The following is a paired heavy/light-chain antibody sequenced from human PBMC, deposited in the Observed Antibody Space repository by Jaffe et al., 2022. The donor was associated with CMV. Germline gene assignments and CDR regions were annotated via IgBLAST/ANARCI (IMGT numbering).Light chain of an antibody. Sequence: VLTQPPSVSGAPGQRVTISCTGSSSNFGAGYDVHWYQQLPGTAPKLLIYANVNRPSGVPDRFSGSKSATSASLAITDLQAEDEAEYYCQSFDRSLSGYVIFGGGTKLTVL. V-gene: IGLV1-40*01. CDR2: ANV. CDR3: QSFDRSLSGYVI. J-gene: IGLJ2*01. CDR1: SSNFGAGYD.
Heavy chain of an antibody. V-gene: IGHV4-59*01. D-gene: IGHD3-9*01. J-gene: IGHJ4*02. CDR3: AREGNYFDLGHYPRPFDY. CDR1: GGSIDTYY. Sequence: QVQLQESGPGLVKPSETLSLTCTVSGGSIDTYYWSWVRQPPEKGLEWIGYISFTGKTTYNPSVKSRVTISMDMSKNQFSLRMMSVTAADTAVYYCAREGNYFDLGHYPRPFDYWGQGSLVTVSS. CDR2: ISFTGKT.